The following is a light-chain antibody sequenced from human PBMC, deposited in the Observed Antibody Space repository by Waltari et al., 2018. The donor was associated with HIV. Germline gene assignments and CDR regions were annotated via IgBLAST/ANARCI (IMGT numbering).Light chain of an antibody. V-gene: IGLV4-69*01. J-gene: IGLJ2*01. CDR3: QTWGTGIQV. CDR1: SGPINYV. CDR2: LNSAGRH. Sequence: QVVLTQPPSASASLGASVKLTCTLSSGPINYVSAWHQQQPPKGPRFLMKLNSAGRHSKGDGIPDRFSGSSSGAERYLTISSLQSEDEADYFCQTWGTGIQVFGGGTRLTVL.